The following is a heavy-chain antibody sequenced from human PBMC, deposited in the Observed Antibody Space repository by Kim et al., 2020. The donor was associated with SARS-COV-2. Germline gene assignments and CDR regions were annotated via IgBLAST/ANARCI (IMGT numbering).Heavy chain of an antibody. CDR2: ISGSGGIT. D-gene: IGHD1-26*01. J-gene: IGHJ6*02. Sequence: GGSLRLSCTASGFTFSSYAMTWVRQAPGKGLEWVSAISGSGGITYYADSVKGRFTISRDNSKNTLYVQMNNLRAEDTAVYYCAGASGSYYGDYYYYGMDVWGQGNTVTVSS. V-gene: IGHV3-23*01. CDR3: AGASGSYYGDYYYYGMDV. CDR1: GFTFSSYA.